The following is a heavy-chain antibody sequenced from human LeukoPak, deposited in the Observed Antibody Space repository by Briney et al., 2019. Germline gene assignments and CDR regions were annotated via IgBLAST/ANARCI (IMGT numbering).Heavy chain of an antibody. CDR2: ISGSGGTA. J-gene: IGHJ6*02. V-gene: IGHV3-23*01. D-gene: IGHD3-10*01. Sequence: PGGSLRLSCTASGFTFRSYVMSWVREAPGKGLVWVSAISGSGGTAYYAVSVKGRFTISRDNSKNTLFQMNSLRAEDTAVYYCAKDRPPYGSGSYYGIYGMDVWGQGTTVTVSS. CDR1: GFTFRSYV. CDR3: AKDRPPYGSGSYYGIYGMDV.